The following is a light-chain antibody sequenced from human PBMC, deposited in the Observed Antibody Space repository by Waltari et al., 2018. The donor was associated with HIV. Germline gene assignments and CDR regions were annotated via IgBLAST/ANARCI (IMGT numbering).Light chain of an antibody. CDR2: AAS. Sequence: DIQMTPSPSSLSASVGDRVTLTCRASQSIRSYLNWYQQKSGKAPKLLIYAASSLQSGVPSRFSGSGSGAEYTLTIISLQPEDFATYYCQQSHSTPWTFGQGTKVEIK. CDR3: QQSHSTPWT. CDR1: QSIRSY. J-gene: IGKJ1*01. V-gene: IGKV1-39*01.